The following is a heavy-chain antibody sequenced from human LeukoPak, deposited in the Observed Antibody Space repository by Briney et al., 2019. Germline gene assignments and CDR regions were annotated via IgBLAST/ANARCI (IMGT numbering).Heavy chain of an antibody. J-gene: IGHJ4*02. CDR1: GFSFSDYY. CDR2: ISSYSSYT. CDR3: ARDRSGYCSGGTCYNFDY. D-gene: IGHD2-15*01. V-gene: IGHV3-11*05. Sequence: PGGSLRLSCAASGFSFSDYYMSWIRQAPGKGLEGVSYISSYSSYTNHADSVKGRFTISRDNAKNSLYLQMNSLRAEDTAVYYCARDRSGYCSGGTCYNFDYWGQGTLVTVSS.